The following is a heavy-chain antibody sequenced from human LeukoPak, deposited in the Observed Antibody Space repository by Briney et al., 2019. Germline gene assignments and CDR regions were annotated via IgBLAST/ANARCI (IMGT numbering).Heavy chain of an antibody. Sequence: GGSLRLSCETSGFTLSNYAMSWVRQAPGKGLEWVSAISGNGDSTYNADSVKGRFTVSRDNSKNTLYLQMNSLRAEDTAVYYCAKDQWDSSWRHFDCWGQGTLVTVSS. CDR1: GFTLSNYA. D-gene: IGHD6-13*01. CDR2: ISGNGDST. CDR3: AKDQWDSSWRHFDC. J-gene: IGHJ4*02. V-gene: IGHV3-23*01.